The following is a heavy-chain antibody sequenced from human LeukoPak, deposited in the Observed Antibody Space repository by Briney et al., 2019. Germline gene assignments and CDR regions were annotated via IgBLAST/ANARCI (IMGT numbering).Heavy chain of an antibody. V-gene: IGHV1-8*02. CDR2: MNPNSGNA. J-gene: IGHJ4*02. D-gene: IGHD6-6*01. CDR1: GYTFSSYD. Sequence: ASVKVSCKASGYTFSSYDINWVRQATGQGLEWMGWMNPNSGNAAYAQKFQGRVTMSRDTSISTAYMELSSLRSEDTAVYYCARLPKYSRPLDYWGQGTLVTVSS. CDR3: ARLPKYSRPLDY.